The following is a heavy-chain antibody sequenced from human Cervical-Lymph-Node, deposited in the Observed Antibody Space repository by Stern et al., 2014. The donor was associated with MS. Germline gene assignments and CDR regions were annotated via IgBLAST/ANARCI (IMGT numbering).Heavy chain of an antibody. CDR3: SRDADGYSLVFGY. D-gene: IGHD5-24*01. V-gene: IGHV4-30-4*01. CDR1: GGSISSGEYY. CDR2: IHNSGTT. J-gene: IGHJ4*02. Sequence: QVQLQESGQGLVKPSQTLSLTCAVTGGSISSGEYYWSWIRQSPGKGLEWIGYIHNSGTTYYNPSLKSRVTISVDTSKNQFSLKLRSVTAADTAVYYCSRDADGYSLVFGYWGRGTLVTVSS.